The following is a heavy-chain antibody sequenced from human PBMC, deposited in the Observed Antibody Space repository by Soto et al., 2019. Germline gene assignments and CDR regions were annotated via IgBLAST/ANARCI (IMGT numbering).Heavy chain of an antibody. CDR3: ASLSLSRYCSGGSCPFDY. Sequence: SETLSLTCAVYGGSFSGYYWSWIRQPPGKGLEWIGEINHSGSTNYNPSLKSRVTISVDTSKNQFSLKLSSVTAADTAVYYCASLSLSRYCSGGSCPFDYWGQGTLVTVSS. J-gene: IGHJ4*02. CDR2: INHSGST. V-gene: IGHV4-34*01. CDR1: GGSFSGYY. D-gene: IGHD2-15*01.